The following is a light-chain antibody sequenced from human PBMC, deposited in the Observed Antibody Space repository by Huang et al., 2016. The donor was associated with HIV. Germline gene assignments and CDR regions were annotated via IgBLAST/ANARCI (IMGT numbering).Light chain of an antibody. V-gene: IGKV1-33*01. J-gene: IGKJ3*01. CDR1: QDISDY. CDR3: QQYSDLRA. Sequence: DIQMTQSPSSLSASVGDRVTITCQASQDISDYLNWYQQKPGKAPKRLIYDASNLETGVPSRFGGSGSGTDFVFTISSLQPEDIATYYCQQYSDLRAFGPGTKVDIQ. CDR2: DAS.